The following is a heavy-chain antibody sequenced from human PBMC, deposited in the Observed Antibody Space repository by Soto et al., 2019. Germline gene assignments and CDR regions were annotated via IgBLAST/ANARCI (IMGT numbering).Heavy chain of an antibody. CDR3: AFSSGYYPDAFDI. CDR1: GFTVSSNY. J-gene: IGHJ3*02. D-gene: IGHD3-22*01. Sequence: PGGSLRLSCAASGFTVSSNYMSWVRQAPGKGLDWVSLISSGGSAYYADSVKGRFTISRHNSKNTLYLQMNSLRAEDTAVYYCAFSSGYYPDAFDIWGQGTMVTVSS. CDR2: ISSGGSA. V-gene: IGHV3-53*04.